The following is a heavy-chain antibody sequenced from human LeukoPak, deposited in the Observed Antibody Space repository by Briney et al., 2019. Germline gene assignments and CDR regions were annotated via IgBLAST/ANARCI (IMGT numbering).Heavy chain of an antibody. D-gene: IGHD6-19*01. CDR1: GFTFSSYA. CDR3: ARTQQYSSGWYPGAFDN. Sequence: GGSLRLSCAASGFTFSSYAMHWVRQAPGKGLEWVAVISYDGSNKYYADSVKGRFTISRDNSKNTLYLQMNSLRAEDTAVYYCARTQQYSSGWYPGAFDNWGQGTMVTVSS. V-gene: IGHV3-30-3*01. CDR2: ISYDGSNK. J-gene: IGHJ3*02.